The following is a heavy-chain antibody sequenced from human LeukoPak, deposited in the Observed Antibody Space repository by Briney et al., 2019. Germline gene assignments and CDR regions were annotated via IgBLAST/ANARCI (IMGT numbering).Heavy chain of an antibody. CDR3: ARASPDGSGTYYNDSPYY. CDR1: GFTFSSYG. CDR2: ISAYNGNT. D-gene: IGHD3-10*01. J-gene: IGHJ4*02. Sequence: GASVKVSCKASGFTFSSYGISWVRQAPGQGLEWMGWISAYNGNTNYRQKLQGRVTMSTDTSTSTAYMDLRSLTSDDTAIYYCARASPDGSGTYYNDSPYYCGQGTLVTVSS. V-gene: IGHV1-18*01.